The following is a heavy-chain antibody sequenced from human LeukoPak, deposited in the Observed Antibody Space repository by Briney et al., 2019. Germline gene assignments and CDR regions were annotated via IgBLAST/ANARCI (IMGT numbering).Heavy chain of an antibody. CDR2: IYYSGST. V-gene: IGHV4-61*01. CDR3: ARVSAYGDYGDAFDI. Sequence: SETLSPTCTVSGGSVSSGSYYWSWIRQPPGKGLEWIGYIYYSGSTNYNPSLKSRVTISVDTSKNQFSLKLSSVTAADTAVYYCARVSAYGDYGDAFDIWGQGTMVTVSS. D-gene: IGHD4-17*01. CDR1: GGSVSSGSYY. J-gene: IGHJ3*02.